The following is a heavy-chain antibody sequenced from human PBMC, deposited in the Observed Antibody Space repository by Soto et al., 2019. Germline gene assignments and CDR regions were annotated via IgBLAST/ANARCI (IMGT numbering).Heavy chain of an antibody. D-gene: IGHD3-10*01. J-gene: IGHJ4*02. CDR2: IYYSGST. V-gene: IGHV4-59*01. CDR3: ARESRGTRGFDY. Sequence: LSLTCTVSGGSISSYYWSWIQQPPGKGLEWIGYIYYSGSTNYNPSLKSRVTISVDTSKNQFSLKLSSVTAADTAVYYCARESRGTRGFDYWGQGTLVTVSS. CDR1: GGSISSYY.